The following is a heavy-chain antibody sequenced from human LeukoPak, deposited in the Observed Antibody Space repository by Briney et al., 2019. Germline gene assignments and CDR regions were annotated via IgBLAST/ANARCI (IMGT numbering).Heavy chain of an antibody. CDR1: GYXFTASG. CDR3: TRGGVNNNLLDF. V-gene: IGHV1-18*01. Sequence: ASVKVSCKPSGYXFTASGLTWIRQAPGQGLEWLGWVNPYNGDTTYTQSLQGRVTMTTDASTSTAYMELRSLRSDDTAVYYCTRGGVNNNLLDFWGQGTPVTVSS. D-gene: IGHD3-10*01. CDR2: VNPYNGDT. J-gene: IGHJ4*02.